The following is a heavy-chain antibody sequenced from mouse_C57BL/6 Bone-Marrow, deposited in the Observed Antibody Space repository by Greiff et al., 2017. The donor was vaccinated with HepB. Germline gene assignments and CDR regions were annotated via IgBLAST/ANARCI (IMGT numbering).Heavy chain of an antibody. CDR3: ARPPYGSSFYAMDY. V-gene: IGHV1-54*01. CDR1: GYAFTNYL. J-gene: IGHJ4*01. CDR2: INPGSGGT. D-gene: IGHD1-1*01. Sequence: VQLQQSGAELVRPGTSVKVSCKASGYAFTNYLIEWVKQRPGQGLEWIGVINPGSGGTNYNEKFKGKATLTADKSSSTAYMQLSSLTSEDSAVYLCARPPYGSSFYAMDYWGQGTSVTVSS.